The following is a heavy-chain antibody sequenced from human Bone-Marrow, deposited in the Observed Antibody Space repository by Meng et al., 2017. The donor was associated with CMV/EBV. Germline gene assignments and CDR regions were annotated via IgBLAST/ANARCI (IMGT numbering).Heavy chain of an antibody. Sequence: SETLSLTCAVSGDSISSSNWWSWVRQPPGKGLEWIGEIYHSGSTYYNPSLKSRVTISVDTSKNQFSLKLSSVTAADTAVYYCARLKLSAYYYYGMVVWGQGTTVTVSS. CDR1: GDSISSSNW. J-gene: IGHJ6*02. CDR3: ARLKLSAYYYYGMVV. V-gene: IGHV4-4*02. D-gene: IGHD1-7*01. CDR2: IYHSGST.